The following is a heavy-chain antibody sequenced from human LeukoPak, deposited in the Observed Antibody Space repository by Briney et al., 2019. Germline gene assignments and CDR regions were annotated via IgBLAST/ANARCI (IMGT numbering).Heavy chain of an antibody. Sequence: SGALSVTCTDSRGSISSYYWSWIRQPAGKGLEWIGRIYTRWSTNYNPSLQRRVTMSVDNYKKQSSLKLSSVTAADTAVYYCGGRRIVTTRGGNWFDPWGQGTLVTVSS. CDR2: IYTRWST. CDR3: GGRRIVTTRGGNWFDP. CDR1: RGSISSYY. D-gene: IGHD5-12*01. V-gene: IGHV4-4*07. J-gene: IGHJ5*02.